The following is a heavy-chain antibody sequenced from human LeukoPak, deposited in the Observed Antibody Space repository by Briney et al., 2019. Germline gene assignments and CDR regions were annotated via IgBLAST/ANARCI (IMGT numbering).Heavy chain of an antibody. J-gene: IGHJ4*02. CDR3: AKDYFDY. CDR2: ISYDGSNK. Sequence: KGLEWVAVISYDGSNKYYADSVKGRFTISRDNSKNTLYLQMNSLRAEDTAVYYCAKDYFDYWGQGTLVTVSS. V-gene: IGHV3-30*18.